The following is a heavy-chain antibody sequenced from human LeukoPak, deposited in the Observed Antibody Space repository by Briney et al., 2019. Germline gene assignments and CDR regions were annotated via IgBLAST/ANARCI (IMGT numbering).Heavy chain of an antibody. CDR3: AKDAQRGFDYSNSLEY. D-gene: IGHD4-11*01. CDR1: GFTFNYFG. V-gene: IGHV3-33*06. J-gene: IGHJ4*02. CDR2: IWSDGTNK. Sequence: GRSLRLSCAASGFTFNYFGMHWVRQAPGKGLEWVAVIWSDGTNKFYADSVRGRFTISRDDSRKTVYLQMDRMTAEDTAIYYCAKDAQRGFDYSNSLEYWGQGALVTVSS.